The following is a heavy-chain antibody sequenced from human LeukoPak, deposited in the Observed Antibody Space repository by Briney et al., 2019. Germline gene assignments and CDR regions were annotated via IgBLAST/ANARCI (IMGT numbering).Heavy chain of an antibody. CDR1: GFTFTSSA. Sequence: ASVKFSCKASGFTFTSSAMQWVREAPGQGLEWMGWINPNSGGTKYAQKFQGRVTMTRSTSLNTAYMELSSLRSEDTAVYYCARRADYFDSSSYYYWGQGTLVTVSS. J-gene: IGHJ4*02. D-gene: IGHD3-22*01. CDR3: ARRADYFDSSSYYY. CDR2: INPNSGGT. V-gene: IGHV1-8*02.